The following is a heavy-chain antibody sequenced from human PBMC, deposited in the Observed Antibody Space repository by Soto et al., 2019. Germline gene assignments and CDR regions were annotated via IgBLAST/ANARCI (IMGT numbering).Heavy chain of an antibody. CDR3: ARVDLYSGSRNYFDY. D-gene: IGHD1-26*01. J-gene: IGHJ4*02. CDR2: INSDGSST. Sequence: GGSLRLSCAASGFTFSSYWMHWVRQAPGKGLVWVSRINSDGSSTSYADSVKGRFTISRDNAKNTLYLQMNSLRAEDTAVYYCARVDLYSGSRNYFDYWGQGTLVTVSS. V-gene: IGHV3-74*01. CDR1: GFTFSSYW.